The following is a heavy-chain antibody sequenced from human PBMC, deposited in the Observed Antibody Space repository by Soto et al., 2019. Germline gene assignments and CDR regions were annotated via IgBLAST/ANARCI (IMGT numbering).Heavy chain of an antibody. J-gene: IGHJ4*02. D-gene: IGHD3-22*01. CDR3: TRDLDTSGSAPISEF. CDR2: INRAGNDR. CDR1: GFTFGADW. V-gene: IGHV3-7*03. Sequence: GGSLRLSCAGSGFTFGADWMSWVRQAPGNGLEWVANINRAGNDRYYVDSVKGRFTISRDNAKNSLYLQMNSPRAEDTAVYYCTRDLDTSGSAPISEFWGQGTLVTVSS.